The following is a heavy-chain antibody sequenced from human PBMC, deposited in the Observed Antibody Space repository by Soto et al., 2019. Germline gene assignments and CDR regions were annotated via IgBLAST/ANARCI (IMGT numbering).Heavy chain of an antibody. D-gene: IGHD3-22*01. CDR2: ISSSSSTI. J-gene: IGHJ4*02. V-gene: IGHV3-48*02. CDR3: ARDGGFSMIVVVPSDY. CDR1: GFTFSSYS. Sequence: EVQLVESGGGLVQPGGSLRLSCAASGFTFSSYSMNWVRQAPGKGLEWVSYISSSSSTIYYADSVKGRFTISRDNAKNSLYLQMSSLRDEDTAVYYCARDGGFSMIVVVPSDYWGQGTLVTVSS.